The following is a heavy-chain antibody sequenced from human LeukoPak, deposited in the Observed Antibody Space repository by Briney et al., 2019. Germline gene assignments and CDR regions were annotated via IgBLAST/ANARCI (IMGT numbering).Heavy chain of an antibody. CDR2: MWYDGSKD. CDR3: AKDRETYEYTFDY. V-gene: IGHV3-33*06. Sequence: GGSLRLSCAASGFTFSSFSMNWVRQAPGKGLEWVAVMWYDGSKDYYADSVKGRFTISRDTSKNTLYLQMNNLRAEDTAVYYCAKDRETYEYTFDYWGQGTLVTVSS. J-gene: IGHJ4*02. D-gene: IGHD6-6*01. CDR1: GFTFSSFS.